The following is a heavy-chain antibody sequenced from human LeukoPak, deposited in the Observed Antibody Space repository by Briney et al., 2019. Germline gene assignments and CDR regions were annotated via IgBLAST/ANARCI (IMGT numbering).Heavy chain of an antibody. CDR1: GGSISSYY. V-gene: IGHV4-59*01. Sequence: TASETLSLTCTVSGGSISSYYWSWIRQPPGKGLEWIGYIYYSGSTNYNPSLKSRVTISVDTSKNQFSLKLSSVTAADTAVYYCARGGAMTYYYYYMDVWGKGTTVTVSS. CDR2: IYYSGST. D-gene: IGHD2-2*01. CDR3: ARGGAMTYYYYYMDV. J-gene: IGHJ6*03.